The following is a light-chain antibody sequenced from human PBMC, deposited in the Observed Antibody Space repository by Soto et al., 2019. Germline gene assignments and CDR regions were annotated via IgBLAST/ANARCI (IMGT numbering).Light chain of an antibody. Sequence: EIVLTQSPGTLSLSPGETATLSCRASQSVSYNLAWYQQKPGQGPRLLIYGAFTRATGIPARFSGSGSGTEFTLTISSLQSEDFAVYYCQQYKNWPPLTFGGGTKVEIK. J-gene: IGKJ4*01. CDR2: GAF. V-gene: IGKV3-15*01. CDR1: QSVSYN. CDR3: QQYKNWPPLT.